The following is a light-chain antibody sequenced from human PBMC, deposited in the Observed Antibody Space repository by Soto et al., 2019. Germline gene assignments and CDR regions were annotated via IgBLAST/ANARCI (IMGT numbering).Light chain of an antibody. CDR3: QDSYSTPLT. Sequence: DIQMTQSPSSLSASVGDRVTITCRASQSISNYVNWYQQKPGKAPKLLIYAASSLQSGIPSRFSGSGSGTDFALTITNLQPEDFATYYCQDSYSTPLTFGGGTKVDIK. CDR1: QSISNY. J-gene: IGKJ4*01. CDR2: AAS. V-gene: IGKV1-39*01.